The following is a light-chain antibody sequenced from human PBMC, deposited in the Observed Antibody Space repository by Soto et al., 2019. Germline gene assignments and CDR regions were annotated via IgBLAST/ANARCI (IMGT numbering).Light chain of an antibody. V-gene: IGKV1-39*01. CDR1: QNIRNN. CDR2: AAS. Sequence: DIQMTQSPSSLSASVGDKVTITCRASQNIRNNLNWYQQRPGKAPRVLIFAASNLQSGVPSRFSGSGSGTDFALTISSLQPEDFATYYCQQSSSTPTTFGQGTKLEIK. CDR3: QQSSSTPTT. J-gene: IGKJ2*01.